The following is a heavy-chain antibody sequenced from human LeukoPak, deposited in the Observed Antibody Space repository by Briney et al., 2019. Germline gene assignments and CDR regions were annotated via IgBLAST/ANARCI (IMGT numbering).Heavy chain of an antibody. CDR3: ACPRGGYGSTAFDI. J-gene: IGHJ3*02. V-gene: IGHV4-30-2*01. Sequence: PSETLSLTCAVSGGSISSGGYSWSWIRQPPGKGLEWIGYIYHSGSTYYNPSLKSRVTISVDRSKNQFSPKLSSVTAADTAVYYCACPRGGYGSTAFDIWGQGTMVTVSS. CDR2: IYHSGST. D-gene: IGHD5-12*01. CDR1: GGSISSGGYS.